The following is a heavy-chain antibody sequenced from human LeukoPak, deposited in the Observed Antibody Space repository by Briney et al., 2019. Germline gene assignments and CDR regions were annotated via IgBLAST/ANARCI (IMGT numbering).Heavy chain of an antibody. CDR1: GYTFTSYG. J-gene: IGHJ4*02. CDR3: ARDVEQQLEAPSKDY. D-gene: IGHD6-13*01. V-gene: IGHV1-18*01. Sequence: GASVKVSCKASGYTFTSYGISWVRQAPGQGLEWMGWISAYNGNTNYAQKLQGRVTMTTDTSTSTAYMELRSLRSDDTAVYYCARDVEQQLEAPSKDYWGQGTLVTVSS. CDR2: ISAYNGNT.